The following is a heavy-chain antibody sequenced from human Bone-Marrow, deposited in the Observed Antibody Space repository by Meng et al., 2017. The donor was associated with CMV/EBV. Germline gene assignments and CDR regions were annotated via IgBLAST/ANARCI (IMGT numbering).Heavy chain of an antibody. V-gene: IGHV3-15*01. CDR3: TTRYIVPLRSMVRGVTVAY. CDR2: IKSKTDGGTT. D-gene: IGHD3-10*01. Sequence: GESLKISCAASGFTFSYAWMSWVRQAPGKGLEWVGRIKSKTDGGTTDYAAHVKGRFNISRDDSKNTLYLQMNSLKNEDTAVYYCTTRYIVPLRSMVRGVTVAYWGQGTLVTVSS. J-gene: IGHJ4*02. CDR1: GFTFSYAW.